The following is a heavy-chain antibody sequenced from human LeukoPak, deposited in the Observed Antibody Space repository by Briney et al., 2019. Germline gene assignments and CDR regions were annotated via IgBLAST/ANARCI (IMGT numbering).Heavy chain of an antibody. CDR3: ARHADGNSAEYFDQ. CDR2: IYYSGST. Sequence: PSETLSLTCTFSGGSISRSNYYWGWIRQPPGKGLEWIGSIYYSGSTYYNPSLKSRVTMSVDTSKNQFSLNLNSVTAADTAVYYCARHADGNSAEYFDQWGQGTLVTVSS. J-gene: IGHJ1*01. CDR1: GGSISRSNYY. D-gene: IGHD6-13*01. V-gene: IGHV4-39*01.